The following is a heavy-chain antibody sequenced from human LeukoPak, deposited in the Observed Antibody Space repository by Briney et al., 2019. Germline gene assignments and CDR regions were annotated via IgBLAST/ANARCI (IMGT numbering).Heavy chain of an antibody. CDR3: ARGVVDVVVVAATFWFDP. Sequence: GGSLRLSCAASGFTFSNYWMSWVRQAPGKGLEWVSYISSSGSTIYYADSVKGRFTISRDNAKNSLYLQMNSLRAEDTAVYYCARGVVDVVVVAATFWFDPWGQGTLVTVSS. CDR2: ISSSGSTI. J-gene: IGHJ5*02. D-gene: IGHD2-15*01. CDR1: GFTFSNYW. V-gene: IGHV3-48*03.